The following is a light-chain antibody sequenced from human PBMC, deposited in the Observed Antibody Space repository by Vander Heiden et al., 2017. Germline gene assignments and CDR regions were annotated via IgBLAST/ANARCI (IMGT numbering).Light chain of an antibody. Sequence: DIQMTQSPSSLSASVGDRVTITCRASQSISSYLNWYQQKPGKAPKLLIYAASSLQSGVPSRFSGSGSGTDFTLTISSLQPEDFATYYCQQSYSTLFTFGHWTKVDIK. V-gene: IGKV1-39*01. J-gene: IGKJ3*01. CDR1: QSISSY. CDR2: AAS. CDR3: QQSYSTLFT.